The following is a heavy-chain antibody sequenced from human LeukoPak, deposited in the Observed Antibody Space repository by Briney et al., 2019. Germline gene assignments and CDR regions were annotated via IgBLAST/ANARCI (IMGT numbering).Heavy chain of an antibody. CDR3: ARVDSSWLVSGYYGMDV. Sequence: SETLSLTCTVSGGSISDSSYYWGWIRQPPGKGLEWIGSIYYSGSTYYNPSLKSRVTISVDTSKNQFSLKLSSVTAADTAVYYCARVDSSWLVSGYYGMDVWSQGTTVTVSS. J-gene: IGHJ6*02. V-gene: IGHV4-39*07. CDR1: GGSISDSSYY. D-gene: IGHD6-13*01. CDR2: IYYSGST.